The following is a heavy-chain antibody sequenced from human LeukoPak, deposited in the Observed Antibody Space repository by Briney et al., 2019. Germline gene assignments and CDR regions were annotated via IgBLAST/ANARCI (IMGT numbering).Heavy chain of an antibody. V-gene: IGHV1-8*01. CDR1: GYTFTSYD. Sequence: ASVKVSCKASGYTFTSYDINWVRQATGQGLEWMGWMNPNSGNTGYAQKFQGRVTMTRNTSISTAYMELSSLRSEDTAVYYCARGPGIGYWAEGATAFDIWGQGTMVTVSS. CDR2: MNPNSGNT. J-gene: IGHJ3*02. CDR3: ARGPGIGYWAEGATAFDI. D-gene: IGHD2-15*01.